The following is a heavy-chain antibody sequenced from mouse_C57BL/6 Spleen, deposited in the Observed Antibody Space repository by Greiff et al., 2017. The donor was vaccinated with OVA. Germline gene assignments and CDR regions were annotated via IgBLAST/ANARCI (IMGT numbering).Heavy chain of an antibody. V-gene: IGHV1-64*01. CDR3: ASGYDGYAYDD. CDR1: GYTFTSYW. D-gene: IGHD2-2*01. J-gene: IGHJ2*01. Sequence: QVQLQQSGAELVKPGASVKLSCKASGYTFTSYWMHWVKQRPGQGLGWIGMIHPNSGSTNYNEKFKSKATLTVDKSSSTAYMQLSSLTSEDSAVYSCASGYDGYAYDDWGKGTTLTVSS. CDR2: IHPNSGST.